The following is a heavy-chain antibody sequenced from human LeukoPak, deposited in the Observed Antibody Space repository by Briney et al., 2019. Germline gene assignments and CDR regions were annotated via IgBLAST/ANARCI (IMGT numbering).Heavy chain of an antibody. D-gene: IGHD2-15*01. Sequence: ASVKVSCKASGYTFTGYYMHWVRQAPGQGLEWMGWINPNSGGTNYAQKFQGRVTMTRDTSISTAYMELSRLRSDDTAVYYCARSYCSGGSCRLYYMDVWGKGTTVTVSS. J-gene: IGHJ6*03. CDR2: INPNSGGT. V-gene: IGHV1-2*02. CDR3: ARSYCSGGSCRLYYMDV. CDR1: GYTFTGYY.